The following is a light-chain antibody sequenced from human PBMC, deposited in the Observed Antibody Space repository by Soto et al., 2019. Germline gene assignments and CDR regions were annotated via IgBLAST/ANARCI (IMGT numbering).Light chain of an antibody. CDR3: QQYNKWPLT. J-gene: IGKJ4*01. CDR2: GAS. Sequence: EIVMTQSPATLSVSPGERATLSCRASQSISSNLAWFRQKPGQAPRLLIYGASTRATGIPARFTGGGSGTEFALTISSLQSEDFAVYYCQQYNKWPLTFGGGTKVDIK. V-gene: IGKV3-15*01. CDR1: QSISSN.